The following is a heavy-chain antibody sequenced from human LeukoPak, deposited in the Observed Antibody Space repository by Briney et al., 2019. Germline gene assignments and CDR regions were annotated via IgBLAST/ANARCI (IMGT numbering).Heavy chain of an antibody. CDR2: IGNNGGST. CDR3: ARSWGPYDILTGYSFDY. J-gene: IGHJ4*02. CDR1: GFTFSSYA. V-gene: IGHV3-64*01. D-gene: IGHD3-9*01. Sequence: PAGSLRLSCAASGFTFSSYAMHWVRQAPGKGLECVSAIGNNGGSTYYANSVKGRFSISRDNSKNTLYLQMGSLRAEDMAVYYCARSWGPYDILTGYSFDYWGQGALVTVSS.